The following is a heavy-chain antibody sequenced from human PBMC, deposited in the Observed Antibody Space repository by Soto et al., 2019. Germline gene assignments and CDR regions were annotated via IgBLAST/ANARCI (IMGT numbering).Heavy chain of an antibody. CDR1: GFIFSDYG. D-gene: IGHD1-1*01. Sequence: GGSLRLSCAASGFIFSDYGMHWVRQAPGKGLEWVAVISDDGSNQYYADSVKGRFTISRDKPKNTLFLQMNSLRPEDTGVYYCARPRGTSYYYYGMNVWGQGTTVTVSS. J-gene: IGHJ6*02. CDR2: ISDDGSNQ. V-gene: IGHV3-30*03. CDR3: ARPRGTSYYYYGMNV.